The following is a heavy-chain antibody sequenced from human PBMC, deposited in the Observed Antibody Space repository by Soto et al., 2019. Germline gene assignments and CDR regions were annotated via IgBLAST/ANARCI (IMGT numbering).Heavy chain of an antibody. CDR2: ISGYNAST. J-gene: IGHJ4*02. CDR3: ARRPGLARLGIDF. CDR1: GYSFTDYG. Sequence: QVQLVQSGGEVRKPGASVKVSWKASGYSFTDYGITCVGQAPGHVLEWIGWISGYNASTNYAQKSQGRGSMTTETYTNPVYMDLRSLTSDDTAVYYCARRPGLARLGIDFWGQGTLVTVSS. V-gene: IGHV1-18*01. D-gene: IGHD6-6*01.